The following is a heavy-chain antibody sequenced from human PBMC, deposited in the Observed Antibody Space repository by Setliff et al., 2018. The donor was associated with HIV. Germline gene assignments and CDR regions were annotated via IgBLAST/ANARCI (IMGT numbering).Heavy chain of an antibody. CDR1: GGSVSGHY. D-gene: IGHD3-16*01. Sequence: KASETLSLTCAVYGGSVSGHYWGWFRQPPGKGLEWIGEITPSGATNYLPSLKSRVTMSLDTSKNQFSLKLSSVTAADTAVYYCKITALNYYYYGLDVWGQGTTVTVSS. CDR2: ITPSGAT. V-gene: IGHV4-34*03. J-gene: IGHJ6*02. CDR3: KITALNYYYYGLDV.